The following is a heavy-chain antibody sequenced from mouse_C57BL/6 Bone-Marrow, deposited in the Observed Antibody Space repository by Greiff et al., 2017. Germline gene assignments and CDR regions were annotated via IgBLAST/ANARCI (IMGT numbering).Heavy chain of an antibody. CDR1: GYTFTSYT. D-gene: IGHD1-1*01. CDR3: ARHYGSSDWYFDV. V-gene: IGHV1-4*01. Sequence: VHLVESGAELARPGASVKMSCKASGYTFTSYTMHWVKQRPGQGLEWIGYINPSSGYTKYNQKFKDKATLTADKSSSTAYMQLSSLPSEDSAVYYCARHYGSSDWYFDVWGTGTTVTVSS. J-gene: IGHJ1*03. CDR2: INPSSGYT.